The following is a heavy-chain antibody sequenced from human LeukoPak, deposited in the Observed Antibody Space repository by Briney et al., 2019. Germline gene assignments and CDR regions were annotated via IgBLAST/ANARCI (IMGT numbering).Heavy chain of an antibody. CDR1: GYTFTSYY. V-gene: IGHV1-46*01. CDR2: INPSGGST. J-gene: IGHJ4*02. CDR3: ARVINDSSGYYPFGY. D-gene: IGHD3-22*01. Sequence: ASVKVSCKASGYTFTSYYMHWVRQAPGQGLEWMGIINPSGGSTSYAQKFQGRVTMTRDTSTSAVYMELSSLRSEDTAVYYCARVINDSSGYYPFGYWGQGTLVTVSS.